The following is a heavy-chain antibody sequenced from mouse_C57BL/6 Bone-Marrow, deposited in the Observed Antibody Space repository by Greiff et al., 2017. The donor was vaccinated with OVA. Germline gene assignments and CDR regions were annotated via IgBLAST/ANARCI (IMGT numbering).Heavy chain of an antibody. CDR3: TRCDDGYYVFAY. V-gene: IGHV1-15*01. D-gene: IGHD2-3*01. J-gene: IGHJ3*01. CDR2: IDPETGGT. CDR1: GYTFTDYE. Sequence: LVESGAELVRPGASVTLSCKASGYTFTDYEMHWVKQTPVHGLEWIGAIDPETGGTAYNQKFKGKAILTADKSSSTAYMELRSLTSEDSAVYYCTRCDDGYYVFAYWGQGTLVTVSA.